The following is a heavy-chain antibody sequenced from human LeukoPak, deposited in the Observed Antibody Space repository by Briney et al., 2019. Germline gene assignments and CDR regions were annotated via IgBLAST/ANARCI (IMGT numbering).Heavy chain of an antibody. CDR2: IIPIFGTA. V-gene: IGHV1-69*13. J-gene: IGHJ3*02. Sequence: ASVKVSCKASGCTFTSYDINWVRQAPGQGLEWMGGIIPIFGTANYAQKFQGRVTITADESTSTAYMELSSLRSEDTAVYYCARGAVAGGDGAFDIWGQGTMVTVSS. CDR3: ARGAVAGGDGAFDI. D-gene: IGHD6-19*01. CDR1: GCTFTSYD.